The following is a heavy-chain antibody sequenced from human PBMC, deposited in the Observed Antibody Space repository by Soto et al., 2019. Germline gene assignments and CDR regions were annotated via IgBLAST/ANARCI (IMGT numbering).Heavy chain of an antibody. CDR3: ALELFDCVWGSYRSGFDY. V-gene: IGHV3-33*01. J-gene: IGHJ4*02. Sequence: QVQLVESGGGVVQPGRSLRLSCAASGFTFSSYGMHWVRQAPGKGLEWVAVIWYDGSNKYYADSVKGRFTISRDNSKKTLYLQMNSLRAEDTAVYYCALELFDCVWGSYRSGFDYWGQGTLVTVSS. CDR2: IWYDGSNK. D-gene: IGHD3-16*02. CDR1: GFTFSSYG.